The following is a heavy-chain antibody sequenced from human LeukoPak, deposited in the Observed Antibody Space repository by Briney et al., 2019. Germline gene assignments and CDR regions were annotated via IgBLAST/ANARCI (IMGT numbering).Heavy chain of an antibody. CDR1: GGSISSGSYY. CDR3: ARWGYSSSSPRYYYYMDV. Sequence: SETLSLTCTVSGGSISSGSYYWSWIRQPAGKGLEWIGRIYTSGSTNYSPSLKSRVTISVDTSKNQFSLKLSSVTAADTAVYYCARWGYSSSSPRYYYYMDVWGKGTTVTVSS. CDR2: IYTSGST. J-gene: IGHJ6*03. D-gene: IGHD6-6*01. V-gene: IGHV4-61*02.